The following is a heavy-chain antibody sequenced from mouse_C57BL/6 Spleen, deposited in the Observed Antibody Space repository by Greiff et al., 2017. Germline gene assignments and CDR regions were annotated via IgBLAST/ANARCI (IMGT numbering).Heavy chain of an antibody. D-gene: IGHD4-1*01. V-gene: IGHV1-61*01. Sequence: QVQLQQPGAELVRPGSSVKLSCKASGYTFTSYWMDWVKQRPGQGLEWIGNIYPSDSETHYNQKFKDKATLTVDKSSSTAYMQLSSLTSEDSAVYDCARGELGRRAMDYWGQGTSVTVSS. J-gene: IGHJ4*01. CDR2: IYPSDSET. CDR1: GYTFTSYW. CDR3: ARGELGRRAMDY.